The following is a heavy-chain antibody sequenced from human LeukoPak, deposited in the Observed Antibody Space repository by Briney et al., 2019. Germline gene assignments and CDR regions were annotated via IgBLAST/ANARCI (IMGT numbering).Heavy chain of an antibody. Sequence: GGSLRLSCAASGFTFSSYGMHWVRQAPGKGLEWVAFIRYDGSNKYYADSMKGRFTISRDNSKNTLYLQMNSLRAEDTAVYYCAKDASCSSTSCYTLGYFDYWGQGTLVTVSS. CDR1: GFTFSSYG. J-gene: IGHJ4*02. D-gene: IGHD2-2*02. V-gene: IGHV3-30*02. CDR3: AKDASCSSTSCYTLGYFDY. CDR2: IRYDGSNK.